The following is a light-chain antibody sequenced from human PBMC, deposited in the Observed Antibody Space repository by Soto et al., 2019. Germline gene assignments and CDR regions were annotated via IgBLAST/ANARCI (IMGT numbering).Light chain of an antibody. CDR3: SSYPSSSTLV. J-gene: IGLJ2*01. Sequence: QSALTQPASVSGSPGQSVTISCTGTSSDVGGYNYVSWYQQHPGKAPKLMIYEVSNRPSGVSNRFSGSKSGNTASLTISGLQAEDEGDYYCSSYPSSSTLVFGGGTKLTVL. CDR2: EVS. CDR1: SSDVGGYNY. V-gene: IGLV2-14*01.